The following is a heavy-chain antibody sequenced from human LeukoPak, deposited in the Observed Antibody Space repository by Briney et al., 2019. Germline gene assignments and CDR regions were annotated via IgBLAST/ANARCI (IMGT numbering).Heavy chain of an antibody. CDR3: ARGVHGSEFDY. J-gene: IGHJ4*02. V-gene: IGHV1-69*02. CDR1: GGTFSSYT. Sequence: SVTVSCEASGGTFSSYTISWVRQAPGQGLEWMGRIIPILGIANYAQKFQGRVTITADKSTSTAYMELSSLRSEDTAVYYCARGVHGSEFDYWGQGTLVTVSS. D-gene: IGHD1-26*01. CDR2: IIPILGIA.